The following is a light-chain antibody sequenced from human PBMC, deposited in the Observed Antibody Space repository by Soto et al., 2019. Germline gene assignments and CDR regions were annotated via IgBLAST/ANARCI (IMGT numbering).Light chain of an antibody. Sequence: DIQMTQSPSSLSASVGDRVTITCRASQGISSFLAWYQQKPGKVPKLLIYAASTLQSGVPSRFSGSGSGTDFTLTISSLQPEDVATYYCQKHDSAPWTFGQGTEVEIK. CDR2: AAS. J-gene: IGKJ1*01. V-gene: IGKV1-27*01. CDR1: QGISSF. CDR3: QKHDSAPWT.